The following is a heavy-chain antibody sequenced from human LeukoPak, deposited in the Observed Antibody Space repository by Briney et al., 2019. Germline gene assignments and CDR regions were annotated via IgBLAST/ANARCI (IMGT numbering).Heavy chain of an antibody. CDR2: IYYSGST. CDR1: GGSISSYH. Sequence: SETLSLTCTVSGGSISSYHWIWIRQPPGKGLEWIGYIYYSGSTNYNPSLKSRVTISVDTSKNQFSLKLSSVTAADTAVYYCARRLSGGVECSGGSCYSDNYYYYYGMDVWGQGTTVTVSS. CDR3: ARRLSGGVECSGGSCYSDNYYYYYGMDV. J-gene: IGHJ6*02. D-gene: IGHD2-15*01. V-gene: IGHV4-59*08.